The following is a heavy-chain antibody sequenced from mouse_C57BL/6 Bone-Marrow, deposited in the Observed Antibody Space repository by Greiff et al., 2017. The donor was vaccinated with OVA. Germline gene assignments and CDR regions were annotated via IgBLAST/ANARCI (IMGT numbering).Heavy chain of an antibody. CDR1: GFTFSDYG. CDR3: ANARDGYSAWFAY. V-gene: IGHV5-17*01. CDR2: ISSGSSTI. D-gene: IGHD2-3*01. Sequence: EVMLVESGGGLVKPGGSLKLSCAASGFTFSDYGMHWVRQAPEKGLEWVAYISSGSSTIYYADTVKGRFTISRDNAKNTLFLQMTSLRSEDTAMYYCANARDGYSAWFAYWGQGTLVTVSA. J-gene: IGHJ3*01.